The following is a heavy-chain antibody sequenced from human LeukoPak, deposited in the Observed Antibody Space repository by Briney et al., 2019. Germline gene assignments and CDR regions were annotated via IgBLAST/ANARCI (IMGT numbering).Heavy chain of an antibody. J-gene: IGHJ5*02. CDR3: TRVIIGYCSSGNCFNWFDP. CDR1: GYTFTGYY. V-gene: IGHV1-2*02. CDR2: INPNSGGT. D-gene: IGHD2-15*01. Sequence: ASVKVSCKASGYTFTGYYMHWVRQAPGQGLEWMGWINPNSGGTNYAQKFQGRVTMTRDTSIITAYMELSRLRSDDTAVYYCTRVIIGYCSSGNCFNWFDPWGQGTLVTVSS.